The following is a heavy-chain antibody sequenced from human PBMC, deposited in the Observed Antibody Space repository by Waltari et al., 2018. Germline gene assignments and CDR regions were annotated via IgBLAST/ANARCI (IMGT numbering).Heavy chain of an antibody. CDR1: GFTFSSYS. J-gene: IGHJ5*02. Sequence: EVQLVESGGGLVQPGGSLRLSCAASGFTFSSYSMNWVRQAPGKGLEWVSYISSSSSTIYYADSVKGRFTISRDNAKNSLYLQMNSLRAEDTAVYYCARDSRKYSSVNWFDPWGQGTLVTVSS. D-gene: IGHD6-25*01. V-gene: IGHV3-48*04. CDR2: ISSSSSTI. CDR3: ARDSRKYSSVNWFDP.